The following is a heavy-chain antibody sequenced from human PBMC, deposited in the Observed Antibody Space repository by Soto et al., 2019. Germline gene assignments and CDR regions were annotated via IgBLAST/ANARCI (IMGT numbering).Heavy chain of an antibody. Sequence: NPSETLSLTCAVSGGSISSGGYSWSWIRQPPGKGLEWIGYIYHSGSTYYNPSLKSRVTISVDRSKNQFSLKLSSVTAADTAVYYCARVKGYYDSSGYYFWFDPWGQGTLVTVSS. V-gene: IGHV4-30-2*01. D-gene: IGHD3-22*01. CDR3: ARVKGYYDSSGYYFWFDP. CDR1: GGSISSGGYS. CDR2: IYHSGST. J-gene: IGHJ5*02.